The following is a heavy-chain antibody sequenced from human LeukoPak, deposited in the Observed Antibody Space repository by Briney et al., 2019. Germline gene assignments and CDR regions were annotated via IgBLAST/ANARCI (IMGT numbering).Heavy chain of an antibody. J-gene: IGHJ5*02. Sequence: ASVKVSCRASGYTFTSCAMNWVRQVPGQGLEWMGWINTNTGNPTYAQGFTGRFVFSLDTSVSTAYLQISSLKAEDTAVYYCARDLGSDYYGSGSCLFDPWGQGTLVTVSS. CDR2: INTNTGNP. CDR1: GYTFTSCA. V-gene: IGHV7-4-1*02. D-gene: IGHD3-10*01. CDR3: ARDLGSDYYGSGSCLFDP.